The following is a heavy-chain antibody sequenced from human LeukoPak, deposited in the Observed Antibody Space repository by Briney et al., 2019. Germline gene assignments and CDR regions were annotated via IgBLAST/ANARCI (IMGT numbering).Heavy chain of an antibody. CDR1: GGAITSGGYS. D-gene: IGHD3-10*01. V-gene: IGHV4-30-2*01. J-gene: IGHJ5*02. CDR2: IYDRGPA. CDR3: ARSRQASGLLSS. Sequence: PSQTLSLTCTVSGGAITSGGYSWHWIRQPPGKGLVWIGCIYDRGPAYYNPSLKSRFTISVDRPKLQFFLNVTSLTAADTAVYYCARSRQASGLLSSWGQGTRVVVSS.